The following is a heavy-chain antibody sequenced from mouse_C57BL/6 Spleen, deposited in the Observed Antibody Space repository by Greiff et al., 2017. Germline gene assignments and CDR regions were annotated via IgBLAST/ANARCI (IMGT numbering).Heavy chain of an antibody. J-gene: IGHJ4*01. Sequence: VQRVESGAELAKPGASVKLSCKASGYTFTSYWMHWVKQRPGQGLEWIGYINPSSGYTKYNQKFKDKATLTADKSSSTAYMQLSSLTYEDSAVYYCARAHGSSYGAMDYWGQGTSVTVSS. CDR1: GYTFTSYW. D-gene: IGHD1-1*01. CDR3: ARAHGSSYGAMDY. V-gene: IGHV1-7*01. CDR2: INPSSGYT.